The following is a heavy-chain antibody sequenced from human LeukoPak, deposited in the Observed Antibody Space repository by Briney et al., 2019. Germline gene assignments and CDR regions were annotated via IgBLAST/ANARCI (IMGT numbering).Heavy chain of an antibody. Sequence: GGSLRLSCAASGFTVSSKFMNWVRQAPGKGLEWVSAISGSGGSTYYADSVKGRFTISRDNSKNTLYLQMNSLRAEDTAVYYCAKGYSSSSHDAFDIWGQGTMVTVSS. CDR3: AKGYSSSSHDAFDI. D-gene: IGHD6-6*01. CDR1: GFTVSSKF. V-gene: IGHV3-23*01. CDR2: ISGSGGST. J-gene: IGHJ3*02.